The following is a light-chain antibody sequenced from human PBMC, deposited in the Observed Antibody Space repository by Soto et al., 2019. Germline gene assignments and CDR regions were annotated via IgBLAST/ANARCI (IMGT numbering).Light chain of an antibody. CDR2: EGS. CDR1: NNDVGSYNL. CDR3: CSYAGSSTYV. V-gene: IGLV2-23*01. Sequence: QSALTQPASVSRSPGQSITISCPGTNNDVGSYNLVSWYQQHPGKAPKLMIYEGSKRPSGVSNRFSGSKSGNTASLTISGLQAEDEADYYCCSYAGSSTYVFGTGTKVT. J-gene: IGLJ1*01.